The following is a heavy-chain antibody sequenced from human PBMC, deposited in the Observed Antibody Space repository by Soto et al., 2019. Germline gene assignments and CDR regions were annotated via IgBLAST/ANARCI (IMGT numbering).Heavy chain of an antibody. V-gene: IGHV4-34*01. CDR3: ARVRSLSQKRWFDP. CDR1: GGSFSGYY. Sequence: PSETLSLTCAVYGGSFSGYYWSWIRQPPGKGLEWIGEINHSGSTNYNPSLKSRVTISVDTSKNQFSLKLSSVTAADTAVYYCARVRSLSQKRWFDPWGQGTLVTVS. D-gene: IGHD3-10*01. CDR2: INHSGST. J-gene: IGHJ5*02.